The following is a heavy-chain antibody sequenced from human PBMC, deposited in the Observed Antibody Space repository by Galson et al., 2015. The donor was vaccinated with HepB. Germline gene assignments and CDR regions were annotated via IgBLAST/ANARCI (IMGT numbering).Heavy chain of an antibody. Sequence: LRLSCAASGFTVSGSYMSWVRQAPGKGLEWVSVFHSDGYSDYADSVKGRFTISRDNSKNTLYLQMNSLRAEDTAVYFCARDHFDYSNAIYYFDSWGQGTLVTVSS. CDR1: GFTVSGSY. CDR2: FHSDGYS. D-gene: IGHD4-11*01. J-gene: IGHJ4*02. V-gene: IGHV3-53*01. CDR3: ARDHFDYSNAIYYFDS.